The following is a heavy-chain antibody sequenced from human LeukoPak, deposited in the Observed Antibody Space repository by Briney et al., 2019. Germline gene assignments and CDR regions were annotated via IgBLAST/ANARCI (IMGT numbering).Heavy chain of an antibody. V-gene: IGHV4-30-2*01. Sequence: SQTLSLTCAVSGGSISSGGYSWSWIRQPPGKGLEWIGYIYHSGSTYYNPSLKSRVTISVDKSKNQFSLKMNSVTAADTAVYYCARSRSTTTYYGMDVWGQGTTVTVSS. J-gene: IGHJ6*02. CDR1: GGSISSGGYS. CDR2: IYHSGST. CDR3: ARSRSTTTYYGMDV. D-gene: IGHD2-2*01.